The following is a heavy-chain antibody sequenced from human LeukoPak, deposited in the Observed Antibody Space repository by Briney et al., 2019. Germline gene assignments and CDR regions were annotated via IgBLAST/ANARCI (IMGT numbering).Heavy chain of an antibody. Sequence: PGGSLRLSCAAPGFTFSSYWMSWLRQAPGKGLEWVANIKQDGSEKYYVDSVKGRFTISRDNAKNSLYLQMNSLRAEDTAVYYCARESRLYYYDSSGYYVGYNWFDPWGQGTLVTVSS. CDR2: IKQDGSEK. J-gene: IGHJ5*02. CDR1: GFTFSSYW. V-gene: IGHV3-7*01. CDR3: ARESRLYYYDSSGYYVGYNWFDP. D-gene: IGHD3-22*01.